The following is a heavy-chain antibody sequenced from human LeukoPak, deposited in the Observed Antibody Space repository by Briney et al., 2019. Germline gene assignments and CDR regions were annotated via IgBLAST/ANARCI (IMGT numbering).Heavy chain of an antibody. V-gene: IGHV1-2*02. CDR1: GYTFTGYY. J-gene: IGHJ6*03. CDR3: ARDDRLGVSSSWPNYYYYYYMDV. Sequence: ASVKVSCKASGYTFTGYYMHWVRQAPGQGLEWMGWINPNSGGTNYAQKFQGRVTMTRDTSISTAYMELSRLRSDDTAVYYCARDDRLGVSSSWPNYYYYYYMDVWGKGTTVTVSS. D-gene: IGHD6-13*01. CDR2: INPNSGGT.